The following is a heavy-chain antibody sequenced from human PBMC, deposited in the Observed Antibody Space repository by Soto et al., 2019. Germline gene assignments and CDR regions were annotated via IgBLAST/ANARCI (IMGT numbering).Heavy chain of an antibody. V-gene: IGHV3-23*01. D-gene: IGHD2-8*01. CDR1: GFTFNSRTSHA. Sequence: LESGGGLVRPGGSLRLSCAVFGFTFNSRTSHAMSWVRQAPGKGPEWVSTICSDGANTHYADSVKGRLTISKDTSRNSVNLHVNNRRADDTAMYFCASWVSQQVDYWGRGILITVSS. CDR2: ICSDGANT. CDR3: ASWVSQQVDY. J-gene: IGHJ4*02.